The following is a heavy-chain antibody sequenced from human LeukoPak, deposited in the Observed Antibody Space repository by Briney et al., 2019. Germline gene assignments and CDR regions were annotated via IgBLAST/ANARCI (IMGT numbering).Heavy chain of an antibody. CDR3: AKRTPYTGSSQSSDY. CDR1: GFTFSSYA. V-gene: IGHV3-23*01. Sequence: GGSLRLSCAASGFTFSSYAMSWVRQAPGKGLEWVSAISGSADNTYYADSVKGRFTISRDNSKNTLYLQMNTLRADDTAVYYCAKRTPYTGSSQSSDYWGQGTLVTVSS. J-gene: IGHJ4*02. D-gene: IGHD1-26*01. CDR2: ISGSADNT.